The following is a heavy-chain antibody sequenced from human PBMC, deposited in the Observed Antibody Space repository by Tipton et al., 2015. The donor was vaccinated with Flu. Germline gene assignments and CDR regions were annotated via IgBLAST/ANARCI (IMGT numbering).Heavy chain of an antibody. D-gene: IGHD3-10*01. CDR3: ARPSDGSGSYYNVGALDI. J-gene: IGHJ3*02. CDR1: GGTFSSYA. CDR2: IIPIFGTA. Sequence: QLVQSGAEVKKPGSSVKVSCKASGGTFSSYAISWVRQAPGQGLEWMGVIIPIFGTANYAQKFQGRVTITADESTSTAYMELSSLRSEDTAVYYCARPSDGSGSYYNVGALDIWGQGTMVTVSS. V-gene: IGHV1-69*01.